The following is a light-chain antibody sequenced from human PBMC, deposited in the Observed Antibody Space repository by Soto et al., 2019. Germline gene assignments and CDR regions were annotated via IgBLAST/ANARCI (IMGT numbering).Light chain of an antibody. CDR2: GAS. V-gene: IGKV3-15*01. CDR3: QHYNDWPPTWT. Sequence: EIVMTQSPATLSVSPGERATLSCRASQGISSKLAWYQQKPGQAPRVLIHGASTRATGIPARFSGSGSGTEFTLTISSLQSEDFAVYYCQHYNDWPPTWTFGQGTRVEI. CDR1: QGISSK. J-gene: IGKJ1*01.